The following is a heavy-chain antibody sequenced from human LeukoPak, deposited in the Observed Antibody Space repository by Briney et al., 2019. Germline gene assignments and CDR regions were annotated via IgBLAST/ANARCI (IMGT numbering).Heavy chain of an antibody. V-gene: IGHV3-23*01. Sequence: GGSLRLSCAASGFTVSSNYMSWVRQAPGKGLEWVSAISGSGGSTYYADSVKGRFTISRDNSKNTLYLQMNSLRAEDTAVYYCAKPPREGYCSSTSCGPPNYYYYGMDVWGQGTTVTVSS. CDR1: GFTVSSNY. D-gene: IGHD2-2*01. J-gene: IGHJ6*02. CDR3: AKPPREGYCSSTSCGPPNYYYYGMDV. CDR2: ISGSGGST.